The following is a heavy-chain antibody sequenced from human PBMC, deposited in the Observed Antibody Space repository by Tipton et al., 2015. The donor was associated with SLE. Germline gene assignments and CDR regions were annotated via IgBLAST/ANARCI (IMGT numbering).Heavy chain of an antibody. CDR1: GGSFSGYY. CDR3: ARDGAAGGLFCVY. V-gene: IGHV4-34*01. Sequence: TLSLTCAVYGGSFSGYYWSWIRQPPGKGLEWIGEINHSGSTNYNPSLKSRVTISVDTSKNQFSLKLSSVTAADTAVYYCARDGAAGGLFCVYWGQGTLVTVSS. J-gene: IGHJ4*02. D-gene: IGHD6-13*01. CDR2: INHSGST.